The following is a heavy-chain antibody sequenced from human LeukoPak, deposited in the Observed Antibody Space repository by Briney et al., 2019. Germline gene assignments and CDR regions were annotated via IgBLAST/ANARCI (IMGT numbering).Heavy chain of an antibody. CDR3: ARGQDIVVVPAAISLGGFDY. Sequence: SETLSLTCAVYGGSFSGYYWSWIRQPPGKGLEWIGEINHSGSTNYNPSLKSRVTISVDTSKNQFSLKLSSVTAADTAVYCCARGQDIVVVPAAISLGGFDYWGQGTLVTVSS. D-gene: IGHD2-2*02. J-gene: IGHJ4*02. CDR2: INHSGST. CDR1: GGSFSGYY. V-gene: IGHV4-34*01.